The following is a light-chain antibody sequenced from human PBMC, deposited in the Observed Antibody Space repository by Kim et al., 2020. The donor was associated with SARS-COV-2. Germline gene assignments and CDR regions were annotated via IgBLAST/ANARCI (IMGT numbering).Light chain of an antibody. V-gene: IGKV3-15*01. CDR1: QSVSSK. J-gene: IGKJ1*01. Sequence: EIVMTQSPATLSVSPWERATLSCRASQSVSSKLAWYQQKPGQGPRLLIYNASTRATGIPAGFSGSGSGTEFTLTISRLQSEDFAVYYCHHYYNWPRTFGQGTKVDIK. CDR3: HHYYNWPRT. CDR2: NAS.